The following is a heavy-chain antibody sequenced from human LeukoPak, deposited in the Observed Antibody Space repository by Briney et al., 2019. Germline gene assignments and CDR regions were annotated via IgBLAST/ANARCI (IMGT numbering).Heavy chain of an antibody. CDR2: ISNSGST. CDR3: ARVGRGDYVWGSYSFDF. Sequence: LETLSLTCTVSGDSISSYYWSWIRQPPGKGLEWIGYISNSGSTNYNPSLKSRVTISVDTSENHFSLKLSSVTAADTAIYYCARVGRGDYVWGSYSFDFWGQGTLVTVSS. CDR1: GDSISSYY. J-gene: IGHJ4*02. D-gene: IGHD3-16*01. V-gene: IGHV4-59*01.